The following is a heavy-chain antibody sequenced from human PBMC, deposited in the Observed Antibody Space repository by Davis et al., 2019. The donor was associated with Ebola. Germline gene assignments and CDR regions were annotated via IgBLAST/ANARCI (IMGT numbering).Heavy chain of an antibody. J-gene: IGHJ4*02. V-gene: IGHV4-38-2*01. D-gene: IGHD3-10*01. Sequence: PSETLSLTCAVSGYSISSGYYWGWIRQPPGKGLEWMGSIYHSGSTYYNPSLKSRVTISVDTSKNQFSLKLSSVTAADTAVYYCAHTYYYGSGSYFDYWGQGTLVTVSS. CDR2: IYHSGST. CDR1: GYSISSGYY. CDR3: AHTYYYGSGSYFDY.